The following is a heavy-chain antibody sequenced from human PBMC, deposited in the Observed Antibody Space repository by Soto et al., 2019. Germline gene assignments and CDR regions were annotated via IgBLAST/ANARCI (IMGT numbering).Heavy chain of an antibody. CDR3: ASAIGTIFGVAPIG. D-gene: IGHD3-3*01. J-gene: IGHJ4*02. V-gene: IGHV4-61*01. CDR1: GGSVSSGSYY. Sequence: QVQLQESGPGLVKPSETLSLTCTVSGGSVSSGSYYWSWIRQPPGKGLEWIGYIYYSGSTNYNPSLKSRVTISVDTSKNQFSLKLSSVTAADTAVYYCASAIGTIFGVAPIGWGQGTLVTVSS. CDR2: IYYSGST.